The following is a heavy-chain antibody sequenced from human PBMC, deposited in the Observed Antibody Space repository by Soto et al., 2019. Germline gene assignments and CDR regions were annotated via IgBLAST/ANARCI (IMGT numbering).Heavy chain of an antibody. V-gene: IGHV3-30-3*01. CDR3: ARELPTTSGEDY. D-gene: IGHD3-10*01. CDR1: GFTLSAYA. Sequence: PGGSLRLSCAVSGFTLSAYAMHWIRQAPGKGLEWLAVISYDGGTQYYADSVKGRFIISRDTSKNMVYLQMNSLRDDDTAVYYCARELPTTSGEDYWGQGTLVTVSS. J-gene: IGHJ4*02. CDR2: ISYDGGTQ.